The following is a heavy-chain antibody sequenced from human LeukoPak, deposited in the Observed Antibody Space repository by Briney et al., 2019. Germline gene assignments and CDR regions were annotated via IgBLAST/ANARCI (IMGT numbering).Heavy chain of an antibody. CDR2: INPNSGGT. Sequence: ASVKVSCKASGYTFTGYYMRWVRQAPGQGLEWMGWINPNSGGTNYAQKFQGRVTMTRDTSISTAYMELSRLRSDDTAVYYCARDLDVVVPAALSAEYFQHWGQGTLVTVSS. J-gene: IGHJ1*01. CDR1: GYTFTGYY. V-gene: IGHV1-2*02. D-gene: IGHD2-2*01. CDR3: ARDLDVVVPAALSAEYFQH.